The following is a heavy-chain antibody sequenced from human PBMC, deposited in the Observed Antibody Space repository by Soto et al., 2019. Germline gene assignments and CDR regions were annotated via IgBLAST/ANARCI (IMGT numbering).Heavy chain of an antibody. D-gene: IGHD3-10*01. Sequence: PGESLRLACVISVFPFGANAMSWVRQAPGKGLEWVSGLSNTGRRTYYADSVKGRFTISRDNSENTVYLQMNSLRVEDTAVYYCATEMGASRGPFDNWGQGTLVTVSS. V-gene: IGHV3-23*01. CDR2: LSNTGRRT. J-gene: IGHJ4*02. CDR1: VFPFGANA. CDR3: ATEMGASRGPFDN.